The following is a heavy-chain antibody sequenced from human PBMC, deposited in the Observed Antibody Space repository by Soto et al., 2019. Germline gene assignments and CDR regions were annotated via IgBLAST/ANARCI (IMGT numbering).Heavy chain of an antibody. J-gene: IGHJ5*02. CDR2: IKSKIDGGTT. Sequence: EVQLVESGGGLVKPGGSLRLSCAASGFTFSNAWMSWVRQAPGKGLEWVVRIKSKIDGGTTDYAAPVKGRFTISRDDSENTVFLQMNSLKTEDTAVYYCTTDNSDYGDYNWFDHWGQGTLVTVSS. CDR1: GFTFSNAW. V-gene: IGHV3-15*01. CDR3: TTDNSDYGDYNWFDH. D-gene: IGHD4-17*01.